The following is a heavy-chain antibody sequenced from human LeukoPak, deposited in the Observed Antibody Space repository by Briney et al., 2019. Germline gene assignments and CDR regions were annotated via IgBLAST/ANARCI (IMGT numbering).Heavy chain of an antibody. J-gene: IGHJ4*02. CDR1: GYSFTSYE. D-gene: IGHD5-24*01. CDR3: ARTRDGYNL. CDR2: ISTYNGNT. V-gene: IGHV1-18*01. Sequence: GASVKVSCKASGYSFTSYEITWVRQAPGQGLEWMGWISTYNGNTNYAQKLQGRVTMTTDTSTSTGHMELRNLRSDDTAVYYCARTRDGYNLWGQGTLVTVSS.